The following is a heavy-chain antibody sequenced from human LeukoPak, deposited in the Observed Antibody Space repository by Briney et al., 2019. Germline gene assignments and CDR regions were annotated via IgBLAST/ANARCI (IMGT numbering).Heavy chain of an antibody. Sequence: WASVKVSCKASGYTFTSYGISWVRQAPGQGLEWMGWISAYNGNTNYAQKLQGRVTMTTDTSTSTAYMELRSLRSDDTAVYYCARDLPGMVRGPLGYFDYWGQGTLVTVSS. J-gene: IGHJ4*02. D-gene: IGHD3-10*01. V-gene: IGHV1-18*01. CDR2: ISAYNGNT. CDR3: ARDLPGMVRGPLGYFDY. CDR1: GYTFTSYG.